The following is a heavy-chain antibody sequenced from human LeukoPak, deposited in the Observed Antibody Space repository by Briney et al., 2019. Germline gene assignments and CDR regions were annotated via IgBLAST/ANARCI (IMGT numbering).Heavy chain of an antibody. Sequence: GASVKVSCKASGYTFTSYDINWVRQATGRGLEWMGWMNPNSGNTGYAQKFQGRVTMTRNTSISTAYMELSSLRSEDTAVYYCARVRQQLVFWKKYNWFDPWGQGTLVTVSS. CDR1: GYTFTSYD. CDR3: ARVRQQLVFWKKYNWFDP. D-gene: IGHD6-13*01. CDR2: MNPNSGNT. J-gene: IGHJ5*02. V-gene: IGHV1-8*01.